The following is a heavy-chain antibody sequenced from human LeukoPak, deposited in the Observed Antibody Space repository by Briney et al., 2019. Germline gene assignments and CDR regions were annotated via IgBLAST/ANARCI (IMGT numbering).Heavy chain of an antibody. Sequence: SETLSLTCAVYGGSFSGYYWSWIRQPPGKGLEWIGEINHSGSTNYNPSLKSRVTISVDTSKNQFSLKLSSVTAADTAMYYCARHGRYCSSTSCYSGGASRYNWFDPWGQGTLVTVSS. D-gene: IGHD2-2*02. CDR2: INHSGST. V-gene: IGHV4-34*01. J-gene: IGHJ5*02. CDR3: ARHGRYCSSTSCYSGGASRYNWFDP. CDR1: GGSFSGYY.